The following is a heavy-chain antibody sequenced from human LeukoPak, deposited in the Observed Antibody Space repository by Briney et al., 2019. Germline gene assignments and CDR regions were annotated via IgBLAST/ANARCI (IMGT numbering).Heavy chain of an antibody. D-gene: IGHD3-10*01. V-gene: IGHV4-59*12. J-gene: IGHJ4*02. Sequence: SETLSLTCTVSGDSISSYYWSWIRQPPGKGLEWIGYIYYSGRTNYNPSLKSRVTISVDASKNQFSLNLSSVTAADTAVYYCARDGKRALMISPRGARPCYFDYWGQGTLVSVSS. CDR2: IYYSGRT. CDR3: ARDGKRALMISPRGARPCYFDY. CDR1: GDSISSYY.